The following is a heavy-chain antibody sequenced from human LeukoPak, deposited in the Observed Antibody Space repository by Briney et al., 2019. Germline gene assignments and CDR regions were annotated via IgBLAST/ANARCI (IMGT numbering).Heavy chain of an antibody. CDR2: IYHSGST. CDR3: ARVRVGATQYFDY. Sequence: SETLSFTCAVSGGSISSGGYSWSWIRQPPGKGLEWIGYIYHSGSTYYNPSLKSRVTISVDRSKNQFSLKLSSVTAADTAVYYCARVRVGATQYFDYWGQGTLVTVSS. V-gene: IGHV4-30-2*01. CDR1: GGSISSGGYS. J-gene: IGHJ4*02. D-gene: IGHD1-26*01.